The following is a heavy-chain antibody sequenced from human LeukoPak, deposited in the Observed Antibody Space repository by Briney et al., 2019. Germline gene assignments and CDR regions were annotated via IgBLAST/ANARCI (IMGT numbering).Heavy chain of an antibody. V-gene: IGHV3-48*03. CDR3: SPRLRGRYYFDY. CDR1: GFTFSSYE. CDR2: ISSSGSTI. J-gene: IGHJ4*02. Sequence: PGGSLRLSCAASGFTFSSYEMNWVRQAPGKGLEWVSYISSSGSTIYYADSVKGRFTISRDNAKNSLYLQMNSLRAEDTAVYYCSPRLRGRYYFDYWGQGTLVTVSS. D-gene: IGHD3-10*01.